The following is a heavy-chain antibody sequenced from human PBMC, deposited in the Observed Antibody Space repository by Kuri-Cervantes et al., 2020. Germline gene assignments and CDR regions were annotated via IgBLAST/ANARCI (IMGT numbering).Heavy chain of an antibody. J-gene: IGHJ4*02. Sequence: SGPTLVKPTETLTLTCTVSGFSLSNARMGVSWIRQPPGKALEWLAHIFSNDEKSYSTSLKSRLTISKDTSKSQVVLTMTNMDPVDTATYYCAHSSYDYGDYYFDYWGQGTLVTVSS. D-gene: IGHD4-17*01. V-gene: IGHV2-26*01. CDR2: IFSNDEK. CDR1: GFSLSNARMG. CDR3: AHSSYDYGDYYFDY.